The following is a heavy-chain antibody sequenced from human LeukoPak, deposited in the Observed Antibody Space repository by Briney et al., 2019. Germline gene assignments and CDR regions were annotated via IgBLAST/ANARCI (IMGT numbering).Heavy chain of an antibody. CDR2: IYYSGST. Sequence: SETLSLTCTVSGGSISSGDYYWSWIRQPPGKGLEWIGYIYYSGSTYYNPSLKSRVTISVDTSKNQFSLKLSSVTAADTAVYYRARRGNSRMIVVEYWGQGTLVTVSS. J-gene: IGHJ4*02. CDR1: GGSISSGDYY. V-gene: IGHV4-30-4*01. D-gene: IGHD3-22*01. CDR3: ARRGNSRMIVVEY.